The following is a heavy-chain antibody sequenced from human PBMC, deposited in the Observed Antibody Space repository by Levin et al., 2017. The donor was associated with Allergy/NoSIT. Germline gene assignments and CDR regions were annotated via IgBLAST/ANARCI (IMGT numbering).Heavy chain of an antibody. CDR2: INHSGGT. V-gene: IGHV4-34*01. Sequence: PSETLSLTCAVYGDSFSGHYWSWIRQPPGKGLEWIGEINHSGGTNYNPSLKSRVTISIDTSKNQFSLKLSSVTAADTAVYYCAGRGVQTATLDYWGQGTLVTVSS. J-gene: IGHJ4*02. CDR1: GDSFSGHY. D-gene: IGHD5-18*01. CDR3: AGRGVQTATLDY.